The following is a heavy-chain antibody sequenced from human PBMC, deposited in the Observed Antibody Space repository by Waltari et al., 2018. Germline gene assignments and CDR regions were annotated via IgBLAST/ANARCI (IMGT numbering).Heavy chain of an antibody. J-gene: IGHJ4*02. CDR1: GYSISSGYY. CDR2: IYHSGST. V-gene: IGHV4-38-2*02. Sequence: LTCTVSGYSISSGYYWGWIRQPPGKGLEWIGSIYHSGSTYYNPSLKSRVTISVDTSKNQFSLKLSSVTAADTAVYYCARMEADPGWYYFDYWGQGTLVTVS. CDR3: ARMEADPGWYYFDY. D-gene: IGHD3-9*01.